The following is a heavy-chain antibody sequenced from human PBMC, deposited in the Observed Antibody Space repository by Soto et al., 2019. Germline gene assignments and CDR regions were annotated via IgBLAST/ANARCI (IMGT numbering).Heavy chain of an antibody. J-gene: IGHJ4*02. D-gene: IGHD5-12*01. CDR1: GASISSSY. CDR2: VYHTGAT. V-gene: IGHV4-59*01. Sequence: SETLSLTCTVSGASISSSYWSWIRQSPERGLEWIAYVYHTGATNYNPSLKSRVTISLDTSKGQFSLNLTSLTTADTAVYFCARGGNRYSNVASGVGGYDYWGQGSLVTVSS. CDR3: ARGGNRYSNVASGVGGYDY.